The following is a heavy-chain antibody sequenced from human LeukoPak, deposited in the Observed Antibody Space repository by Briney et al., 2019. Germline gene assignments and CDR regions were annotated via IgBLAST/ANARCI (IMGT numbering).Heavy chain of an antibody. CDR1: GYTFSSYY. Sequence: ASVKVSCKASGYTFSSYYMHWVRQAPGQGLEWMGIINPSGGSTTYAQTFQGRVTMTRDTSTSTVYMELSSLTSEDTAVYYCARDPWDYDSSGYYYDCWGQGTLVTVSS. D-gene: IGHD3-22*01. CDR2: INPSGGST. V-gene: IGHV1-46*01. CDR3: ARDPWDYDSSGYYYDC. J-gene: IGHJ4*02.